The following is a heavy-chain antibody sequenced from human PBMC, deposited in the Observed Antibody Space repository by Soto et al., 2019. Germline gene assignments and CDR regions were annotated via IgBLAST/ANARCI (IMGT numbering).Heavy chain of an antibody. CDR3: AREKGYISGPKNFDS. V-gene: IGHV4-30-4*01. D-gene: IGHD5-12*01. CDR2: IYDSGSS. Sequence: SETLSLTGTVPGGSVSSGDYFWSWSRQPPGKGLEWIGYIYDSGSSYYNPSLKSRVTMSVDTSKNQFSLKLRSVTAADTAMYYCAREKGYISGPKNFDSWGQGTLVTVSS. J-gene: IGHJ4*02. CDR1: GGSVSSGDYF.